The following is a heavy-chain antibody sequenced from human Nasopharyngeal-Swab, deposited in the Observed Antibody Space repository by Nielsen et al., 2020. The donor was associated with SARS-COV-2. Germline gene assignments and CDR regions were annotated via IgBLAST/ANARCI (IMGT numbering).Heavy chain of an antibody. CDR3: ARGGAGVVPSPVLGLGPYYSYYYMDV. Sequence: SETLSLTCAVYGGSFSGHQWSWVRQPPGKGLEWIGEVSHGGGTNYNPSLKSRVTISVATSKNQFSLKLSSVTAADTAVYYCARGGAGVVPSPVLGLGPYYSYYYMDVRGKGTTVTVSS. V-gene: IGHV4-34*01. J-gene: IGHJ6*03. D-gene: IGHD2-2*01. CDR2: VSHGGGT. CDR1: GGSFSGHQ.